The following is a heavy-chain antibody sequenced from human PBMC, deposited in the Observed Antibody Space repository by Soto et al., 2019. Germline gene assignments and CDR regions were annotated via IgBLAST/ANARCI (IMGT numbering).Heavy chain of an antibody. Sequence: QITLKESGPTLMKPTQTLTLTCTFSGFSLSTSGVGVGWIRQPPGKALEWLALIYWDDDKRYSPSLKSRLTTTKDTPKNQVALTLTSRDPVHTAKYSCAHRSTGGVGGAAYNCFDPGGQGPLVTFSS. CDR2: IYWDDDK. CDR3: AHRSTGGVGGAAYNCFDP. J-gene: IGHJ5*02. CDR1: GFSLSTSGVG. V-gene: IGHV2-5*02. D-gene: IGHD3-16*01.